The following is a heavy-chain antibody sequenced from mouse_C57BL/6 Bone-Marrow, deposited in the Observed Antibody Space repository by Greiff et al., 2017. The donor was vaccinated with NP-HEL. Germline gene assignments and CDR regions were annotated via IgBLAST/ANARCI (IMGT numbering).Heavy chain of an antibody. J-gene: IGHJ4*01. D-gene: IGHD2-3*01. Sequence: QVQLQQPGAELVKPGASVKVSCKASGYTFTSYWMHWVKQRPGQGLEWIGRIHPSDSDTNYNQKFKGKATLTVDKSSSTAYMQLSSLTSEDSAVYYCAMQGYDGYDYYAMDYWGQGTSVTVSS. V-gene: IGHV1-74*01. CDR2: IHPSDSDT. CDR1: GYTFTSYW. CDR3: AMQGYDGYDYYAMDY.